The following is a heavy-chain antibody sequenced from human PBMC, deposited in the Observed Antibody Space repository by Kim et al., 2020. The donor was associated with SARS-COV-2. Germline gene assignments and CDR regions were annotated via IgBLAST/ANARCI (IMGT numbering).Heavy chain of an antibody. CDR1: GASISSNNW. V-gene: IGHV4-4*02. D-gene: IGHD3-10*01. CDR2: IYRSGST. J-gene: IGHJ4*02. CDR3: ARGYGSGSSSDYFDY. Sequence: SETLSLTCAVSGASISSNNWWSWVRQSPGKGLEWIGEIYRSGSTNYKPSLKSRLTISMDKYNNQFSLKLNFVTAADTAVYFCARGYGSGSSSDYFDYWGRGALVIVSA.